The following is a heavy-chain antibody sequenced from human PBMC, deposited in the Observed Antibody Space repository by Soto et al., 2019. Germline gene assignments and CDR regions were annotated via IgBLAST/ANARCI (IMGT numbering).Heavy chain of an antibody. CDR1: GGTFSSYA. CDR3: ARADSDYVWGISVVVMDV. CDR2: IIPILGTA. J-gene: IGHJ6*02. V-gene: IGHV1-69*01. D-gene: IGHD3-16*01. Sequence: QVQLVQSGAEVKKPGSSVKVSCKASGGTFSSYAISWVRQAPGQGIEWMGGIIPILGTANYAQKFQGRVTITADESTSTAYMELSSLRSEDTAVYYCARADSDYVWGISVVVMDVWGQGTTVTVSS.